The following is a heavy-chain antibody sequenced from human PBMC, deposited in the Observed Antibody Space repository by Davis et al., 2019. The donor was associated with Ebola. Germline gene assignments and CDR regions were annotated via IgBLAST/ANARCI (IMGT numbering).Heavy chain of an antibody. CDR1: GFTFSSYW. Sequence: AGSLRLSCAASGFTFSSYWMSWVRQAPGKGLEWVANIKQDGSEKYYVDSVKGRFTISRDNDKNSLSLQMNGLRAEDTAVYYCARGPSTGNSFTYWGQGTLVTVSS. CDR2: IKQDGSEK. CDR3: ARGPSTGNSFTY. J-gene: IGHJ4*02. D-gene: IGHD4-23*01. V-gene: IGHV3-7*01.